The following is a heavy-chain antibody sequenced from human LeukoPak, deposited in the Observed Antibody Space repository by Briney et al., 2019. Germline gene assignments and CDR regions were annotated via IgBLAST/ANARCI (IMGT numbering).Heavy chain of an antibody. J-gene: IGHJ4*02. Sequence: PGGSLRLSCAASGFTFNTYWMSWVRQAPGKGLEWVANIKPDGNDKYYVDSVKGRFTISRDNAKNSLSLQMNSLRAEDTAVYYCARGGSQRFDYCGQGTLVTVSS. V-gene: IGHV3-7*03. CDR2: IKPDGNDK. CDR1: GFTFNTYW. D-gene: IGHD3-10*01. CDR3: ARGGSQRFDY.